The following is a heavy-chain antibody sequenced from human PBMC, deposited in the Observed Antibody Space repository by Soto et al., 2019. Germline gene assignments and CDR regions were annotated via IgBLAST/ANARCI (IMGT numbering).Heavy chain of an antibody. CDR1: GFTFSSYE. CDR3: ARGNSPVTVY. Sequence: GGSLRLSCVASGFTFSSYEMNWVRQAPGKGLEWVSYITSSGSTTYYADSVKGRFTISRDNEKTSLYLQMNSLRAEDTDVYYCARGNSPVTVYWGQGTLVTVSS. D-gene: IGHD2-21*01. V-gene: IGHV3-48*03. J-gene: IGHJ4*02. CDR2: ITSSGSTT.